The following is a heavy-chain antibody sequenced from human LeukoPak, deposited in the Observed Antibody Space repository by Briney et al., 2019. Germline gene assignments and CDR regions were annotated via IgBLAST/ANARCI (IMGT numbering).Heavy chain of an antibody. CDR3: ARDRPYYYYYRMDV. J-gene: IGHJ6*04. V-gene: IGHV1-18*04. Sequence: AASVKVSCKASGYTFTSYGISWVRQAPGQGLEWMGWISAYSGNTNYAQKLQGRVTMTTDTSTSTAYMELRSLRSDDTAVYYCARDRPYYYYYRMDVWGKGTTVTVSS. CDR1: GYTFTSYG. CDR2: ISAYSGNT.